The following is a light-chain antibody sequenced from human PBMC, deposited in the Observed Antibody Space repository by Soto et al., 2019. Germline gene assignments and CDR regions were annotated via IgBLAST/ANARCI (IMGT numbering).Light chain of an antibody. CDR1: SSDVGGYNF. CDR3: CSYAGTYIVV. V-gene: IGLV2-11*01. J-gene: IGLJ1*01. Sequence: QSALTQPRSVSGSPGQSVTLSCTGTSSDVGGYNFVSWYQQHPGRAPKLMIYDVNKRPSGVPDRFSGSKSGNTASLTISGLQAEDEADYYCCSYAGTYIVVFGTGTKLTVL. CDR2: DVN.